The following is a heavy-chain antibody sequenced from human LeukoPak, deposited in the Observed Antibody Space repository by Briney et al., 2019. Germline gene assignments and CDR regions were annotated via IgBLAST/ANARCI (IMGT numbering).Heavy chain of an antibody. D-gene: IGHD3-10*01. CDR1: GFTFSTYW. CDR2: IKQDGSEK. Sequence: GGSLRLSCAASGFTFSTYWMAWVRQAPGKGPEWVANIKQDGSEKNYVDAVKGRITISRDNTKNLVDLQMNSLRVEDTAMYYCASSYYGSGIWGQGTLVTVSS. J-gene: IGHJ4*02. CDR3: ASSYYGSGI. V-gene: IGHV3-7*01.